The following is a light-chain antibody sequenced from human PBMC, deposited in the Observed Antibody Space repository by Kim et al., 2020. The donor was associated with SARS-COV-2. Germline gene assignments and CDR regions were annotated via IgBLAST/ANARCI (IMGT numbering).Light chain of an antibody. CDR3: AAWDDSLSGFYV. V-gene: IGLV1-47*01. CDR2: RNN. Sequence: HRVTLSCSGSSSNIGSNYVYWYQQLPGTAPNLLIYRNNQRPSGVPDRFSGSKSGTSASLAISGLRSDDEADYYCAAWDDSLSGFYVFGTGTKVTVL. CDR1: SSNIGSNY. J-gene: IGLJ1*01.